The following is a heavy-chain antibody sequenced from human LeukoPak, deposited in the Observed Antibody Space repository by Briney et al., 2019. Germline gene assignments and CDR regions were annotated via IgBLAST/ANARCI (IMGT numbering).Heavy chain of an antibody. D-gene: IGHD1-26*01. V-gene: IGHV1-8*01. J-gene: IGHJ4*02. CDR1: GYTFTSYD. CDR2: MNPNSGHT. CDR3: ARSIVGVRKRNDY. Sequence: ASVKVSCKASGYTFTSYDIIWVRQASGQGLEWMGWMNPNSGHTGYAQKFQGRVTMTRTTSISTAYMELTSLASEDSAVYYCARSIVGVRKRNDYWGQGTLVTVSS.